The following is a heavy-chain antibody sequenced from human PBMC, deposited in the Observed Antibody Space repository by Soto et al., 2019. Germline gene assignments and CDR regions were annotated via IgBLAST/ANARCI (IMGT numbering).Heavy chain of an antibody. D-gene: IGHD5-18*01. CDR3: ARDQPGYSYGYGLGY. Sequence: EVQLVESGGGLVKPGGSLRLSCAASGFTFSSYSMNWVRQAPGKGLEWVSSISSSSSYIYYADSVKGRFTIARDNAKNSLYLQINGLRAEDTAVYYGARDQPGYSYGYGLGYWGQGTLVTVSS. J-gene: IGHJ4*02. V-gene: IGHV3-21*01. CDR1: GFTFSSYS. CDR2: ISSSSSYI.